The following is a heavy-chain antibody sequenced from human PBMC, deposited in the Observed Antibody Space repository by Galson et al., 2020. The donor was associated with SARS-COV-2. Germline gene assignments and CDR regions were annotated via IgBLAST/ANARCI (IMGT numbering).Heavy chain of an antibody. CDR2: IYYSGST. J-gene: IGHJ4*02. CDR3: ARGNRRLSHAYYFDY. Sequence: SETLSLTCTVSGGSISSYYWSWIRQPPGKGLEWIGYIYYSGSTNYNPSLKSRVTISVDTSKNQFSLKLSSVTAADTAVYYCARGNRRLSHAYYFDYWGQGTLVTVSS. CDR1: GGSISSYY. V-gene: IGHV4-59*01. D-gene: IGHD3-16*02.